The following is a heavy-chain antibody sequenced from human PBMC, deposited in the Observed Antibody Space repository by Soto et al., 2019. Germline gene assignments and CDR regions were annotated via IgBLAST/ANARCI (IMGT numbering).Heavy chain of an antibody. V-gene: IGHV4-59*08. Sequence: SETLSLTCTVSGGSISSHYWSWIRQPPGQGLEWIGYIYYSGSTNYNPSLKSRVTISVDTSKSQFSLRLSSVTAADTAVYFCARLDGPAHYFDFWCPGVLVTVVS. CDR1: GGSISSHY. CDR3: ARLDGPAHYFDF. CDR2: IYYSGST. J-gene: IGHJ4*02.